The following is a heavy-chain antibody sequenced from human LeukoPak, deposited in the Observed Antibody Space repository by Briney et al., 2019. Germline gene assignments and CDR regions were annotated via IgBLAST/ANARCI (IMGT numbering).Heavy chain of an antibody. J-gene: IGHJ4*02. Sequence: GGSLRLSCVASGFSFTNYGMHWVRQAPGKGLEWVAVISYDGSNAYYADSVKGRFTISRDTSKNTLYLQMNSLRAEDTAVYYCAKRSRYYDSSGLVDYWGQGTLVTVSS. D-gene: IGHD3-22*01. V-gene: IGHV3-30*18. CDR3: AKRSRYYDSSGLVDY. CDR1: GFSFTNYG. CDR2: ISYDGSNA.